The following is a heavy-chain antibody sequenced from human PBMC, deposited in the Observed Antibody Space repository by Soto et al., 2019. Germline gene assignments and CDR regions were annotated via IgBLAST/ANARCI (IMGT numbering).Heavy chain of an antibody. Sequence: EVQLVESGGGLVNPGGSLRLSCAASGITFTYAWMTWVRQAPGRGLEWVGRVKSEAGGGTIDYAAPVKGRFTISRDDSRRMLYLQMNSLKSEDAAGYYCSHIGDRPPNEVFSTWGQGTVVTVSS. CDR1: GITFTYAW. V-gene: IGHV3-15*01. D-gene: IGHD2-21*01. CDR3: SHIGDRPPNEVFST. CDR2: VKSEAGGGTI. J-gene: IGHJ3*01.